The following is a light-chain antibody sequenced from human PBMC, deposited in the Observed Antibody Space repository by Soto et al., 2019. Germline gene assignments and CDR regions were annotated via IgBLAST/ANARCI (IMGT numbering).Light chain of an antibody. CDR3: SSYAGSNNLV. CDR2: EVS. CDR1: SSDVGGYNY. J-gene: IGLJ3*02. V-gene: IGLV2-8*01. Sequence: QSALTQPPSASGSPGQSVTISCTGSSSDVGGYNYVSWYQQHSGKAPKLMIYEVSKRPSGVPDRFSGSKSGNTASLTVSGLQPEDDADYYCSSYAGSNNLVFGGGTKLTVL.